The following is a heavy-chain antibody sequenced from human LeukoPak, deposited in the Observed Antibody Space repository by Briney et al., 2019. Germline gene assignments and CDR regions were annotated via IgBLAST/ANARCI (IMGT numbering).Heavy chain of an antibody. CDR3: ARAYSSGWYY. V-gene: IGHV3-21*01. CDR2: ISSSSSYI. J-gene: IGHJ4*02. D-gene: IGHD6-19*01. CDR1: GFTFSSYS. Sequence: PGESLRLSCAASGFTFSSYSMNWVRQAPGKGLEWVSSISSSSSYIYYADSVKGRFTISRDNAKNALYLQMNSLRAEDTAVYYCARAYSSGWYYWGQGTLVTVSS.